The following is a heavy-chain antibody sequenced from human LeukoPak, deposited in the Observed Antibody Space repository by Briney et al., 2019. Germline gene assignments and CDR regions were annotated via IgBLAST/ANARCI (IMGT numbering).Heavy chain of an antibody. CDR3: ARGWDYDSGGRPTAYVY. D-gene: IGHD3-22*01. Sequence: ASVKVSCKASGGTFSNYAINWVRQAPGQGLEWMGGIIPIFGTANYAQKFQGRVTITADKSTSTVYMELNSLKSEDTAVYHCARGWDYDSGGRPTAYVYWGQGTLATVSS. V-gene: IGHV1-69*06. CDR1: GGTFSNYA. CDR2: IIPIFGTA. J-gene: IGHJ4*02.